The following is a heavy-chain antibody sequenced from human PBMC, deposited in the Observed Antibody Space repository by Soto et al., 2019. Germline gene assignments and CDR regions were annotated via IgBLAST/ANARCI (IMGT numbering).Heavy chain of an antibody. D-gene: IGHD2-15*01. V-gene: IGHV3-33*01. Sequence: QVQLVESGGGVVQPGRSLRLSCAASGFTFSSYGMHWVRQAPGKGLEWVAVIWHDGSSKYHADSVKGRFTISRDNSKNTLYLQMNSLRAEDTAVYYCARGRGAPLNALDIWGQGTMVTVSS. CDR3: ARGRGAPLNALDI. CDR2: IWHDGSSK. CDR1: GFTFSSYG. J-gene: IGHJ3*02.